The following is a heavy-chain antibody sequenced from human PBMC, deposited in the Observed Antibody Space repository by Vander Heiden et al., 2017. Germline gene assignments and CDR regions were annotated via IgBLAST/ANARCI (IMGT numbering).Heavy chain of an antibody. D-gene: IGHD3-16*01. CDR1: RFTFRSYA. J-gene: IGHJ4*02. Sequence: EVQLLESGGGLVQPGGSLRLSCAASRFTFRSYAMSCVRQDPGKGLEWVSAISGSDGSTYYADSVKGRFTISRDNSKNTLYLQMNSLRAEDTAVYYCAKSYDPLGYWGQGTLVTVSS. CDR3: AKSYDPLGY. CDR2: ISGSDGST. V-gene: IGHV3-23*01.